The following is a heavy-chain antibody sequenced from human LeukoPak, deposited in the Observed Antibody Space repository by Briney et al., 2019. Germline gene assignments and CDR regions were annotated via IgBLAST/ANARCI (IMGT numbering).Heavy chain of an antibody. CDR2: INHSGST. D-gene: IGHD3-10*01. CDR1: RESFSGYY. CDR3: ARGRLYYYGSGSYFTP. J-gene: IGHJ5*02. Sequence: AETLCLTRAVYRESFSGYYWSWIRQPPGKGREWMGKINHSGSTNYNPYLKSRVTISVDTSKNQFSLKLSSVTAADTAVYHCARGRLYYYGSGSYFTPWGQGTLVTVSS. V-gene: IGHV4-34*01.